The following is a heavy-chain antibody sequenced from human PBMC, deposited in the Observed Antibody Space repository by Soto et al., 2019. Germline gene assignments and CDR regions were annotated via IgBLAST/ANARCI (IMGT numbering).Heavy chain of an antibody. CDR1: GGTFSSYA. J-gene: IGHJ5*02. CDR2: IIPIFGTA. V-gene: IGHV1-69*13. CDR3: VRDKPHNWFDP. Sequence: GASVKVSCKASGGTFSSYAISWVRQAPGQGLEWMGGIIPIFGTANYAQKFQGRVTITADESTSTAYMELSSLRAEDTAVYYCVRDKPHNWFDPWDQGTPVTVSS.